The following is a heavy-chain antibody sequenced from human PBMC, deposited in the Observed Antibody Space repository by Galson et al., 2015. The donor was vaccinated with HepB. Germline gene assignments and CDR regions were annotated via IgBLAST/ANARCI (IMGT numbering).Heavy chain of an antibody. J-gene: IGHJ4*02. V-gene: IGHV3-30*04. D-gene: IGHD3-22*01. CDR3: ARPYYYDSSGYRTQPYFDY. CDR2: ISYDGSNK. CDR1: GFTFSSYA. Sequence: SLRLSCAASGFTFSSYAMHWVRQAPGKGLEWVAVISYDGSNKYYADSVKGRFTISRDNSKNTLYLQMNSLRAEDTAVYYCARPYYYDSSGYRTQPYFDYWGQGTLVTVSS.